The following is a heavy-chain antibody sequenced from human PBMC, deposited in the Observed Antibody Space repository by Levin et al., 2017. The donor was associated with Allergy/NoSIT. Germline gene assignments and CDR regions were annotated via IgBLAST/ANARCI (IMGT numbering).Heavy chain of an antibody. CDR3: AREIRGAVNDYGDY. CDR1: SGSISNSNHY. V-gene: IGHV4-39*01. Sequence: ASETLSLICTVSSGSISNSNHYWGWIRQSPGRGLEWIATVFYNGATQYNPSLRSRATISVDTSKNQFSLRLTSVTAADTAIYYCAREIRGAVNDYGDYWGQGILVTVSS. D-gene: IGHD3-10*01. CDR2: VFYNGAT. J-gene: IGHJ4*02.